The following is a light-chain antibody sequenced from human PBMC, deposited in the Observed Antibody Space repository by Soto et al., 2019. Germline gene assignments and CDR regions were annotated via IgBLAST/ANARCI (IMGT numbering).Light chain of an antibody. J-gene: IGLJ1*01. CDR1: STDVDGYDY. V-gene: IGLV2-14*03. CDR2: DVN. CDR3: SSYTSSAPFYV. Sequence: QSALTQPASVSGSPGQSITISCTGASTDVDGYDYVSWYQQHPGQAPKLMIYDVNNRPSGVSYRFSGSKSGDTASLTISGLQAEDDADYYYSSYTSSAPFYVFGTGTKLTVL.